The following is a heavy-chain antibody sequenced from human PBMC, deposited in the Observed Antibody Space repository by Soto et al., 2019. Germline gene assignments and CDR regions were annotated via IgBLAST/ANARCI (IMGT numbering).Heavy chain of an antibody. CDR3: ARERYQVISDGMDV. CDR1: GYTFTGYY. CDR2: INPQTGGT. D-gene: IGHD2-2*01. J-gene: IGHJ6*02. V-gene: IGHV1-2*02. Sequence: QVQLVQSGAEVKTPGASVRVSCKASGYTFTGYYIHWVREAPGQGLEWMGWINPQTGGTSYGQKFQGRVNLSRDTSINTAYLELSRLRFDAAAVYFCARERYQVISDGMDVWGQGTTVTVSS.